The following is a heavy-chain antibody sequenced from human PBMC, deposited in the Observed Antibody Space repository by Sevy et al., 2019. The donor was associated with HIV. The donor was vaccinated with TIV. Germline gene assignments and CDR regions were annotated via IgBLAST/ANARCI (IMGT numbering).Heavy chain of an antibody. CDR1: GFTFNSYW. Sequence: GGSLRLSCAGSGFTFNSYWMTWVRQAPGKGLEWVANINQDGSEKYYSDSLKGRFSISRDNAKNSVHLQTNTLRAEDTAVYYCAREGSAYDTYYYHYAMEVWGQGTTVTVSS. V-gene: IGHV3-7*01. CDR2: INQDGSEK. CDR3: AREGSAYDTYYYHYAMEV. D-gene: IGHD5-12*01. J-gene: IGHJ6*02.